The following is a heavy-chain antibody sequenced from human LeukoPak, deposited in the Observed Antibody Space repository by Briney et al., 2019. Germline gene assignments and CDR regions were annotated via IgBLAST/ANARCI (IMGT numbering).Heavy chain of an antibody. V-gene: IGHV1-2*06. Sequence: GPSVKVSCKASGYTFTGYYMHWVRQAPGQGLEWMGRINPNRGGTNYAQKFQGRVTMTRDTSISTAYMELSRLRSDDTAVYYCARALVYYYDSSGYPLDYWGQGTLVTVSS. CDR3: ARALVYYYDSSGYPLDY. J-gene: IGHJ4*02. CDR1: GYTFTGYY. D-gene: IGHD3-22*01. CDR2: INPNRGGT.